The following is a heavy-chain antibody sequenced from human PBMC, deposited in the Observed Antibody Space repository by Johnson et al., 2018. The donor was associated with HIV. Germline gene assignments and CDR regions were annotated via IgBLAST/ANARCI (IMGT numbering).Heavy chain of an antibody. Sequence: VQLVESGGGLVQPGGSLRLSCAASGFTFSSYAISWVRQAPGKGLEWVSVFYSGGFTYYADSVKGRFTISRDNSKNTLYLQMNSLRAEDTAVYYCARGGYGEVFDIWGQGTMVTVSS. CDR1: GFTFSSYA. V-gene: IGHV3-66*01. CDR3: ARGGYGEVFDI. D-gene: IGHD4-17*01. CDR2: FYSGGFT. J-gene: IGHJ3*02.